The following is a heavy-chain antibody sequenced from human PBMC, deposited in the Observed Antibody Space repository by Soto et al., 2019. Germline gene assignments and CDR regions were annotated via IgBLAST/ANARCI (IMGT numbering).Heavy chain of an antibody. CDR3: VKDLGTPPYYFDY. CDR1: GFTFSNYG. Sequence: VGSLRLSCAASGFTFSNYGMHWVRQAPGKGLEWVAVISYHGSNEYYPDSEKGRFTISRDNSKNTVYLHMNSLRAEDTAVYYCVKDLGTPPYYFDYWGQGTLVTVSS. CDR2: ISYHGSNE. J-gene: IGHJ4*02. V-gene: IGHV3-30*18.